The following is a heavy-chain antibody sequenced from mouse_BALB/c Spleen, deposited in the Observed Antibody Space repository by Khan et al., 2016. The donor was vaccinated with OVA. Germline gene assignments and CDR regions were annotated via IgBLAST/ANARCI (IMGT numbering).Heavy chain of an antibody. CDR3: ALRGDIYDTYYGYAMDY. J-gene: IGHJ4*01. CDR1: GFNIKDTY. CDR2: IDPANGNT. D-gene: IGHD2-3*01. V-gene: IGHV14-3*02. Sequence: EVQLQESGAELVKPGASVKLSCTASGFNIKDTYMHWVKQRPEQGLEWIGRIDPANGNTQYDPKFQGKATITADTSSNTAYLQLSSLTYEDTAVYYCALRGDIYDTYYGYAMDYWGQGTSVTVSS.